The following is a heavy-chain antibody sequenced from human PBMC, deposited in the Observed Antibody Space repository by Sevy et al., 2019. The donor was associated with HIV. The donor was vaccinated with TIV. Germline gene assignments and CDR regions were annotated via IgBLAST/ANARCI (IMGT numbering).Heavy chain of an antibody. CDR2: ISPNSGGT. J-gene: IGHJ5*02. V-gene: IGHV1-2*02. D-gene: IGHD3-22*01. CDR3: ARVGDITMIESWLDP. CDR1: GDIFTGYY. Sequence: ASVKVSCKASGDIFTGYYMHWVRQAPGQGLEWMGWISPNSGGTNYAQRFQGRVTMTRDTSISTAYMELSRLRSDDTAVYYCARVGDITMIESWLDPWGQGTLVTVSS.